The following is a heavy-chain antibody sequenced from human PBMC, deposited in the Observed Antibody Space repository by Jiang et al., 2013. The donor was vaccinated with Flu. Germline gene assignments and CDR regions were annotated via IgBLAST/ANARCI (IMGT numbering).Heavy chain of an antibody. CDR3: VARNYHFADAS. CDR2: VSRGGNT. J-gene: IGHJ5*02. CDR1: GGSISTFHW. V-gene: IGHV4-4*02. D-gene: IGHD3-16*02. Sequence: GSGLVKPAGTLSLTCVVSGGSISTFHWWSWVRLPPGKGLEWIGEVSRGGNTNYSPSLKTRVTMSIDNSKNEFSLNLNSVTAADTAVYYCVARNYHFADASWGQGALLTVSS.